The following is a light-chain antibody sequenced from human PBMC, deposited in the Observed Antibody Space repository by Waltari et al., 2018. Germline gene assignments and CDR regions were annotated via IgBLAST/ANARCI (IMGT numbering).Light chain of an antibody. CDR1: QSISNY. V-gene: IGKV1-39*01. CDR3: QQSYSPGMYT. CDR2: AAS. J-gene: IGKJ2*01. Sequence: DIQMTQSPSSLSASVGDRVTVTCRASQSISNYLNWYQQKPGRAPNLLIYAASSLQSGVPSRCSGSGSGTAFTLTISSLQPEDFATYYCQQSYSPGMYTFGQGTKLEIK.